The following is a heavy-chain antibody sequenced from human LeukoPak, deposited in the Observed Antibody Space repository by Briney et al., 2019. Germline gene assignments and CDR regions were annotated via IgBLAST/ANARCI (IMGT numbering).Heavy chain of an antibody. CDR2: ISGSGGST. CDR3: AKLPTGTGVDY. V-gene: IGHV3-23*01. J-gene: IGHJ4*02. D-gene: IGHD3-9*01. CDR1: GFTFSTYA. Sequence: QAGGSLRLSCAASGFTFSTYAMSWVRQAPGKGLEWVSAISGSGGSTYYADSVKGRFTISRDNSKNTLYLQMNSLRAEDTAVYCCAKLPTGTGVDYWGQGTLVTVSS.